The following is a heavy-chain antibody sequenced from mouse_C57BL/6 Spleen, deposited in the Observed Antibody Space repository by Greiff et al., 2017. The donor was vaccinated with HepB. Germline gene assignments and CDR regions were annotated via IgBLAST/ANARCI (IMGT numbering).Heavy chain of an antibody. D-gene: IGHD1-3*01. CDR1: GYTFTSYW. V-gene: IGHV1-7*01. Sequence: QVQLQQSGAELAKPGASVKLSCKASGYTFTSYWMHWVKQRPGQGLEWIGYINPSSGYTKYNQKFKDKATLTADKSSSTAYMQLSSLTYEDSAVYYGARSKRVNWYGFAYWGQGTLVTVSA. CDR3: ARSKRVNWYGFAY. CDR2: INPSSGYT. J-gene: IGHJ3*01.